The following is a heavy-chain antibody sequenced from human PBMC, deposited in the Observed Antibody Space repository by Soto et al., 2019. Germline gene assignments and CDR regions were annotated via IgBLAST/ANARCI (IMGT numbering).Heavy chain of an antibody. Sequence: SETLSLTCTVSGGYISSYYWSWIRQPPGKGLEWIGYIYYSGSTNYNPSLKSRVTISVDTSKNQFSLKLSSVTAADTAVYYCARRAQKSEFDYWGQGTLVTVSS. CDR1: GGYISSYY. CDR2: IYYSGST. V-gene: IGHV4-59*01. CDR3: ARRAQKSEFDY. J-gene: IGHJ4*02.